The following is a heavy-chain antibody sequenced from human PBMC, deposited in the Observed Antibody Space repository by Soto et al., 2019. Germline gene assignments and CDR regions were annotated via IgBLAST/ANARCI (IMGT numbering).Heavy chain of an antibody. CDR1: GFTFSSYG. CDR2: ISYDGSNK. CDR3: AKCIVGATDYYYYYYGMDV. D-gene: IGHD1-26*01. J-gene: IGHJ6*02. V-gene: IGHV3-30*18. Sequence: GGSLRLSCAASGFTFSSYGMHWVGRAPGKGLEWVAVISYDGSNKYYADSVKGRFTISRDNSKNTLYLQMNSLRAEDTAVYYCAKCIVGATDYYYYYYGMDVWGQGTTVTVSS.